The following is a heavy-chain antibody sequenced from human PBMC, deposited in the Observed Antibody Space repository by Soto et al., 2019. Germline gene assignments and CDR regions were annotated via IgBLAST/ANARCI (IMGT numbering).Heavy chain of an antibody. V-gene: IGHV4-30-2*01. CDR1: GDSISRGGYS. J-gene: IGHJ4*02. CDR2: IYHSGST. Sequence: PSETLSLTCAVSGDSISRGGYSWSWIRQPPGKGLEWIGYIYHSGSTYYNPSLKSRVTISVDRSKNQFSLKLSSVTAADTAVYYCARAGVVGATALDYWGQGTLVTVSS. D-gene: IGHD1-26*01. CDR3: ARAGVVGATALDY.